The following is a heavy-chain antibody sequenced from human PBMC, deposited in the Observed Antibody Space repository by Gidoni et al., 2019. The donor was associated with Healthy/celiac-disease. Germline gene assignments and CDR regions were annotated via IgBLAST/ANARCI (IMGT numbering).Heavy chain of an antibody. CDR1: GFTFSGST. CDR3: TASIANAFDI. CDR2: IRSKSTMYAT. D-gene: IGHD2-21*01. V-gene: IGHV3-73*02. Sequence: EVQLVESGGGLVQPGGSLKLSWEASGFTFSGSTMHWVRQASGKGLEWVGRIRSKSTMYATAYAASLKGRFTISRDDSKDTAYLQMNSLTTGDTALYYCTASIANAFDIWGQGTMVTVSS. J-gene: IGHJ3*02.